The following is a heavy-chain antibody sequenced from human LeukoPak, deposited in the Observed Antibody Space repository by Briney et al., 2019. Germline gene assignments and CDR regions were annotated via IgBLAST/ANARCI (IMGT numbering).Heavy chain of an antibody. CDR3: ARVGLVGATPLDTDAFDI. CDR1: GYTFTTYG. CDR2: ISAYNDNT. J-gene: IGHJ3*02. V-gene: IGHV1-18*01. D-gene: IGHD1-26*01. Sequence: GASVKVSCKASGYTFTTYGISWVRQAPGQGLEWMGWISAYNDNTNYAQKLQGRVTMTTDTSTSTAYMELRSLKSDDTAVYYCARVGLVGATPLDTDAFDIWGQGTMVTVSS.